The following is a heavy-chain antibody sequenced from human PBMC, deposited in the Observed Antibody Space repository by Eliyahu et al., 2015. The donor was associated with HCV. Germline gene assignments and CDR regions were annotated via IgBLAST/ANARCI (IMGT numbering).Heavy chain of an antibody. Sequence: EVQLVESGGGLVQPGGSLRLSCAASGFTFXXYSMNWVRQAPGKGLEWVXYISSSSSTIYYADSVKGRFTISRDNAKNSLYLQMNSLRAEDTAVYYCARDRQQLVQYYFDYWGQGTLVTVSS. CDR1: GFTFXXYS. CDR3: ARDRQQLVQYYFDY. CDR2: ISSSSSTI. J-gene: IGHJ4*02. V-gene: IGHV3-48*01. D-gene: IGHD6-13*01.